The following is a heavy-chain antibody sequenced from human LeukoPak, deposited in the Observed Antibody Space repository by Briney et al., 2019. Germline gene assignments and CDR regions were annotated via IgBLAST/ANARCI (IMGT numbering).Heavy chain of an antibody. CDR2: ISASGGST. CDR3: AKADDDYVLGGYRPYYFDS. CDR1: GFTFSSYA. J-gene: IGHJ4*02. D-gene: IGHD3-16*02. Sequence: GSLTLSCAASGFTFSSYAMSWVRQAPGKGLEWVSAISASGGSTYYPDSVNGRVTISRDNSKYTLYLQRNSLRAEDTAVYYCAKADDDYVLGGYRPYYFDSWGQGTLVTVSS. V-gene: IGHV3-23*01.